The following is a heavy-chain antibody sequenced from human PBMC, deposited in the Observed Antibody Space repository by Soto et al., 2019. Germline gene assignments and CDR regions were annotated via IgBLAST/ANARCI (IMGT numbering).Heavy chain of an antibody. CDR3: ARHRHPRGTVGATSPLDP. D-gene: IGHD1-26*01. CDR2: ISYDGSNK. J-gene: IGHJ5*02. CDR1: GITFSSYD. Sequence: GGSLRLSCAASGITFSSYDMHWVRQAPGKGLEWVAVISYDGSNKYYADSVQGRFTISRDKSNNTLYLQMRRVRAGDTAVYFCARHRHPRGTVGATSPLDPWGQGTQVTVSS. V-gene: IGHV3-30*14.